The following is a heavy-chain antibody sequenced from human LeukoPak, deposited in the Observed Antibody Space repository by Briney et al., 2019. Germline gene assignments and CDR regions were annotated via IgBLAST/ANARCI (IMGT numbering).Heavy chain of an antibody. J-gene: IGHJ4*02. D-gene: IGHD6-19*01. V-gene: IGHV3-64*01. CDR1: GFSFSSHA. CDR3: ASRGSIAVANFIDY. CDR2: INNDGGIT. Sequence: PGGSLRLSCAASGFSFSSHAMHWVRQAPGKGLEYVAAINNDGGITYYARSVKGRFSISRDNSKNTLFLQMGSLSPDDTAVYYCASRGSIAVANFIDYWGQGTLVTVSS.